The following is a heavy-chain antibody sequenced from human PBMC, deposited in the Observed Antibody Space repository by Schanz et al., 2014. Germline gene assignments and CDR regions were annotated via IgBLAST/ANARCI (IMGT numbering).Heavy chain of an antibody. CDR1: GFTFSDYA. D-gene: IGHD3-3*01. CDR2: IKQDESER. V-gene: IGHV3-7*01. J-gene: IGHJ4*02. CDR3: ARDKGGYYPFDY. Sequence: DVQLLESGGGLVQPGGSLRVSCAATGFTFSDYAMSWVRQAPGKGLEWVANIKQDESERSYVDSVKGRFTISRDNAKNSLYLQMNSLRAEDTAVYYCARDKGGYYPFDYWGQGTLVTVSS.